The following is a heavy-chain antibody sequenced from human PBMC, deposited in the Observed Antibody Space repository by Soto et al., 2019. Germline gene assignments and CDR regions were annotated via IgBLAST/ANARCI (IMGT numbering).Heavy chain of an antibody. CDR2: INHSGST. CDR3: ATGRYYDYVRGSYRPQLRGNFDH. D-gene: IGHD3-16*02. J-gene: IGHJ4*02. CDR1: GGSFSGYY. V-gene: IGHV4-34*01. Sequence: SETLFLTCAVYGGSFSGYYWSWIRQPPGKGLEWIGEINHSGSTNYNPSLKSRGTISLDTSKNQFSLKLSSVTAADTAVYYCATGRYYDYVRGSYRPQLRGNFDHWRQGTLVTVSS.